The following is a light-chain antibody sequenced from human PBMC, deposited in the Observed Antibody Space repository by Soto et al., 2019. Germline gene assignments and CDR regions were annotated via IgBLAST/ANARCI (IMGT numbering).Light chain of an antibody. CDR1: QSVSSN. CDR3: QQYNNWPIT. J-gene: IGKJ5*01. V-gene: IGKV3-15*01. CDR2: GAS. Sequence: EIVMTQSPATLSVSPGERATLSCRASQSVSSNLAWYQQKPGQAPRLLIYGASTRATGIPARFSGSGSGTEFTLTISSLQSEHFAVYYCQQYNNWPITFGQGTRLDIK.